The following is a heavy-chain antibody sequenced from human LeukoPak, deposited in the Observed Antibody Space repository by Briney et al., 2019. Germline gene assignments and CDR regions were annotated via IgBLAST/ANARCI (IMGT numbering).Heavy chain of an antibody. Sequence: GGSLRLSCAASGFTFSSYGMHWVRQAPGKGLEWVAVISYDGSDKYYADSVKGRFTISRDNSKNTLYLQMNSLRAEGTAVYYCAKDQDIAAAAYYFDYWGQGTLVTVSS. V-gene: IGHV3-30*18. J-gene: IGHJ4*02. D-gene: IGHD6-13*01. CDR1: GFTFSSYG. CDR2: ISYDGSDK. CDR3: AKDQDIAAAAYYFDY.